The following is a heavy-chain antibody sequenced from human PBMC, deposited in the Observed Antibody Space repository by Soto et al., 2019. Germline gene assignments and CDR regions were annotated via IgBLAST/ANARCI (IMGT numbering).Heavy chain of an antibody. Sequence: ASVKVSCKASGYTFTGYYMHWLRQAPGQGLEWMGWINPNSGGTNYAQKFQGRVTMTRDTSISTAYMELSRLRSDDTAVYYCARGGPERWLQPYDAFDIWGQGTMVTVS. CDR3: ARGGPERWLQPYDAFDI. CDR2: INPNSGGT. J-gene: IGHJ3*02. D-gene: IGHD5-12*01. V-gene: IGHV1-2*02. CDR1: GYTFTGYY.